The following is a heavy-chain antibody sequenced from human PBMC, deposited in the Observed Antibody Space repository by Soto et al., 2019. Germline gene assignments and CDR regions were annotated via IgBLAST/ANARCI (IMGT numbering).Heavy chain of an antibody. CDR1: GYSFTSYW. CDR3: ARHGPGSGTSCDY. Sequence: EVRLVQSGAEVKKPGESLKISCKGSGYSFTSYWIGWVRQMPGKGLEWMGSIYPGDSDTRYSPSFQGQVTISADKSINTADLQWSSLKASDTDMYYCARHGPGSGTSCDYWGQGTLVTVSS. V-gene: IGHV5-51*01. CDR2: IYPGDSDT. J-gene: IGHJ4*02. D-gene: IGHD2-2*01.